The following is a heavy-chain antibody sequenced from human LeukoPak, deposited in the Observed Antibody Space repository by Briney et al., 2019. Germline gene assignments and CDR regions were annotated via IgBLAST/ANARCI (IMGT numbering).Heavy chain of an antibody. CDR3: ARVTGGTTLDY. J-gene: IGHJ4*02. D-gene: IGHD2-8*02. Sequence: PGGSLRLSCAASGFTFSSYAMSWVRQAPANGLELVSAIRGSGGSTYYADSVKGRFTISRDNAKNSLYLQMNSLRAEDTAVYYCARVTGGTTLDYWGQGTLVTVSS. CDR2: IRGSGGST. V-gene: IGHV3-23*01. CDR1: GFTFSSYA.